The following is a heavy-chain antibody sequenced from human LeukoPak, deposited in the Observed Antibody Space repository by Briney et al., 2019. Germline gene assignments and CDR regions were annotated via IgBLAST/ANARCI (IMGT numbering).Heavy chain of an antibody. Sequence: SSQTLSLTCTVSGGSISSGGYYWSWIRQHPGKGLEWIGYIYYSGSTYYNPSLKSRVTISVDTSKNQFSLKPSSVTAADTAVYYCARDSNYYDSSGYVEYFDYWGQGTLVTVSS. V-gene: IGHV4-31*03. J-gene: IGHJ4*02. CDR3: ARDSNYYDSSGYVEYFDY. CDR1: GGSISSGGYY. D-gene: IGHD3-22*01. CDR2: IYYSGST.